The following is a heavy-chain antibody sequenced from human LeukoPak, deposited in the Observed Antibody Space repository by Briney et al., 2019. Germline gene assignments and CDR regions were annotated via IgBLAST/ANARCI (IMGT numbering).Heavy chain of an antibody. V-gene: IGHV3-30*02. J-gene: IGHJ6*03. CDR2: IRYDGSNK. CDR3: ARDKGYSYGLRRGRYYYMDV. D-gene: IGHD5-18*01. Sequence: GGSLRLSCAASGFTFSSYGMHWVRQAPGKGLEWVAFIRYDGSNKYYADSVKGRFTISRDNSKNTLYLQMNSLRAEDMAVYYCARDKGYSYGLRRGRYYYMDVWGKGTTVTVSS. CDR1: GFTFSSYG.